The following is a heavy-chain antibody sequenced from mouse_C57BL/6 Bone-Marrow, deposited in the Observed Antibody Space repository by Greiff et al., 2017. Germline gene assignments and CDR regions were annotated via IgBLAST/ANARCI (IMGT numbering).Heavy chain of an antibody. D-gene: IGHD1-1*02. CDR2: IDPEDGDT. CDR1: GFNIKDYY. Sequence: VQLQQSGAELVKPGASVKLSCTASGFNIKDYYMHWVKQRTEPGLEWIGRIDPEDGDTKYAPKFKGKATITADTASTTAYLQLSSLTSEDTAVYYCARGPMEDWLAYWGQGTLVTVSA. CDR3: ARGPMEDWLAY. J-gene: IGHJ3*01. V-gene: IGHV14-2*01.